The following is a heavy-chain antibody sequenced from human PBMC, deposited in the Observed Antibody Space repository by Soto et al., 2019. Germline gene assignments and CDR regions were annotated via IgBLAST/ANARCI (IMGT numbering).Heavy chain of an antibody. D-gene: IGHD2-2*01. J-gene: IGHJ3*02. CDR2: IYNSEST. Sequence: SETLSLTCTVSGGSISSYYWSWVRQPPGRGLEWIGYIYNSESTNYNPSLKSRVTISVDTSKNQFSLKLSSVTAADTAVYYFARGLYCSTISCRNAFDIWGQGTMVTVSS. CDR3: ARGLYCSTISCRNAFDI. V-gene: IGHV4-59*01. CDR1: GGSISSYY.